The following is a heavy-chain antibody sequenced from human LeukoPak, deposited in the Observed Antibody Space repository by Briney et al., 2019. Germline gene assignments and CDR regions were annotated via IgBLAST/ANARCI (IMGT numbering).Heavy chain of an antibody. CDR3: ARVMQQLPDY. D-gene: IGHD6-13*01. CDR1: GGSISSYY. Sequence: PSETLSLTCTVSGGSISSYYWSWIRQPPGKGLEWIGYIYYSGSTNYNPSLKSRVTISVDTSKNQFSLKLSSVTAADTAVYYCARVMQQLPDYWGQGTMVTVSS. CDR2: IYYSGST. V-gene: IGHV4-59*12. J-gene: IGHJ4*02.